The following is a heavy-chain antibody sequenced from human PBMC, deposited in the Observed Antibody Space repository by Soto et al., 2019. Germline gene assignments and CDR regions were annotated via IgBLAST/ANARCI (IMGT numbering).Heavy chain of an antibody. V-gene: IGHV1-18*01. D-gene: IGHD6-19*01. J-gene: IGHJ4*02. CDR3: ARQPDSSGLPRGRELDY. Sequence: QVQLVQSGAEVKNPGASVKVSCKASGYTFTSYGISWVRQAPGQGFEWMGRISADNGNTNSAQKFKRRVSMTSDTSMSTHYMEPKGLRSDETAVYYCARQPDSSGLPRGRELDYWGQGTLVTVSS. CDR2: ISADNGNT. CDR1: GYTFTSYG.